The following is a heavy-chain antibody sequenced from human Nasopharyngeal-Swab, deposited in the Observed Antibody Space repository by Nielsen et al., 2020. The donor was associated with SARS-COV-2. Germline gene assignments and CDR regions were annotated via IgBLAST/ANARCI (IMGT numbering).Heavy chain of an antibody. D-gene: IGHD3-22*01. J-gene: IGHJ4*02. Sequence: ATVKVSCKASGYTFTDHYIQWVREAPGQGLEWRRRINPNTGGTNYAQNFQGRVTLTRDMSISTAYMELNRLRTGDTAVYFCARDNYYNSSGYYSPDYWGQGTLVTVSS. CDR2: INPNTGGT. V-gene: IGHV1-2*06. CDR3: ARDNYYNSSGYYSPDY. CDR1: GYTFTDHY.